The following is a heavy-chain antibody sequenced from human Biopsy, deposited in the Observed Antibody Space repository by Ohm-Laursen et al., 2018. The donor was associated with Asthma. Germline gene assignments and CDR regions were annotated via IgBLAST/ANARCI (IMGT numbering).Heavy chain of an antibody. Sequence: SLRLSCAAFGLTFSDYWMHWVRQAPGKGLEWVSRVKGGGRRTSYADSVKGRFTISRDNAKNTLYLQMNSLRVEDTAVYYCARDGVVPDAMYYHYYYGLDVWGQGTTVTVSS. CDR3: ARDGVVPDAMYYHYYYGLDV. CDR1: GLTFSDYW. CDR2: VKGGGRRT. V-gene: IGHV3-74*01. D-gene: IGHD2-2*01. J-gene: IGHJ6*02.